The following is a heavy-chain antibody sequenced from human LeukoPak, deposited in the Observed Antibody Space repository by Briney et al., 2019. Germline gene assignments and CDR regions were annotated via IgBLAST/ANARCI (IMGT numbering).Heavy chain of an antibody. CDR1: GYTFTSYD. J-gene: IGHJ6*04. D-gene: IGHD2-15*01. V-gene: IGHV1-18*01. Sequence: RASVKVSCKASGYTFTSYDINWVRQAPGQGLEWMGWISAYNGNTNYAQKLQGRVTMTTDTSTSTAYMELRSLRSDDTAVYYCARYCSGGSCYSHLYYYYGMDVWGKGTTVTVSS. CDR3: ARYCSGGSCYSHLYYYYGMDV. CDR2: ISAYNGNT.